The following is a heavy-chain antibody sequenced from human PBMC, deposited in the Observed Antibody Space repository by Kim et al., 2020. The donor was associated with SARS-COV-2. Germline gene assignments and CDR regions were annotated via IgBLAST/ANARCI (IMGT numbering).Heavy chain of an antibody. D-gene: IGHD6-13*01. V-gene: IGHV3-74*01. J-gene: IGHJ4*02. Sequence: SYADSVKGRFTLSMDTAKNTLYLQRNSLRAEDTAVYYCARGQQLVQSFDYWGQGTLVTVSS. CDR3: ARGQQLVQSFDY.